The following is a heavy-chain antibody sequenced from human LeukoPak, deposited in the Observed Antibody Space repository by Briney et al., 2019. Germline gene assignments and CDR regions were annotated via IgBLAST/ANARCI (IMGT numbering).Heavy chain of an antibody. V-gene: IGHV4-38-2*01. CDR3: ARYYDFWSGYHSDY. D-gene: IGHD3-3*01. CDR2: IYHSGST. J-gene: IGHJ4*02. Sequence: PSETLSLTCAVSGYSISSGYYWGWIRQPPGKGLEWTGSIYHSGSTYYNPSLKSRVTISVDTSKNQFSLKLSSVTAADTAVYYCARYYDFWSGYHSDYWGQGTLVTVSS. CDR1: GYSISSGYY.